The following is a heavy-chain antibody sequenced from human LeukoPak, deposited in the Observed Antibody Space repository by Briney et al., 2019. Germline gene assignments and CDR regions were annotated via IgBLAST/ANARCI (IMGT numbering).Heavy chain of an antibody. CDR1: GYTFTSYD. J-gene: IGHJ6*02. CDR2: MNPNSGNT. Sequence: ASVKVSCKASGYTFTSYDINWVRQATGQGLEWMGWMNPNSGNTGYAQKFQGRVTMTRNTSISTAYMELSSLRSEDTAVYYCARGVDILTGYSLYYGMDVWGQGTTVTVSS. D-gene: IGHD3-9*01. V-gene: IGHV1-8*01. CDR3: ARGVDILTGYSLYYGMDV.